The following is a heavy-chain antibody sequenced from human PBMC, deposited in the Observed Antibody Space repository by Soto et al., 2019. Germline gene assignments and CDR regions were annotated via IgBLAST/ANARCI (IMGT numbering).Heavy chain of an antibody. CDR1: GFTFSSYG. CDR3: AKEGGLSGSYYISSSYYFDY. D-gene: IGHD1-26*01. CDR2: IYDGSNK. Sequence: PGGSLRLSCAASGFTFSSYGMHWVRQAPGKGLEWVAVIYDGSNKYYADSVKGRFTISRDNSKNTLYLQMNSLRAEDTAVYYCAKEGGLSGSYYISSSYYFDYWGQGTLVTVSS. V-gene: IGHV3-30*18. J-gene: IGHJ4*02.